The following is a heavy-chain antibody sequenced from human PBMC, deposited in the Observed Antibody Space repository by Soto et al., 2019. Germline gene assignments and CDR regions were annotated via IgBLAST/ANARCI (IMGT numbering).Heavy chain of an antibody. Sequence: EVQLLESGGGLVQPGESLRLSCAASGFTFSSSAMSWVRQAPGKGLEWVSTLGGSGGTYYADSVKGRFTISRDNSNNALYLQVHSLRAGDTAVYYCAKGILVKPPGTRAFDIWGQGTMVIVSS. J-gene: IGHJ3*02. CDR3: AKGILVKPPGTRAFDI. CDR1: GFTFSSSA. CDR2: LGGSGGT. V-gene: IGHV3-23*01. D-gene: IGHD6-13*01.